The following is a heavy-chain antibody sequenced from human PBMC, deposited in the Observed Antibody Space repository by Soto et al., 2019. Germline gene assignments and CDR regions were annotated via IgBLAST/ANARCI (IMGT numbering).Heavy chain of an antibody. CDR1: GYTFTSYA. CDR3: ARARRIGTNYYYGMDV. V-gene: IGHV1-3*01. CDR2: INAGNGNT. D-gene: IGHD1-1*01. J-gene: IGHJ6*02. Sequence: ASVKVSCKASGYTFTSYAMHWVRQAPGQRLEWMGWINAGNGNTKYSQKFQGRVTITRDTSASTAYMELSSLRSEDTAVYYCARARRIGTNYYYGMDVWGQGTTVTVSS.